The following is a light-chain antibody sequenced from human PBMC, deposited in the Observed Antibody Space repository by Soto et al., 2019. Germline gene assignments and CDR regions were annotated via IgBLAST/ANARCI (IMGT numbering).Light chain of an antibody. CDR2: GAS. V-gene: IGKV1-39*01. CDR3: QQRHSTPLT. CDR1: QSISSY. J-gene: IGKJ4*01. Sequence: DIQMTQSPASLSASVGDRVTITCRASQSISSYLNWYQQKQGKAPKVLISGASSLQSGVPFRFSGSGSGTDFTLTISSLQFEDFASYYCQQRHSTPLTFGGGTKVEIK.